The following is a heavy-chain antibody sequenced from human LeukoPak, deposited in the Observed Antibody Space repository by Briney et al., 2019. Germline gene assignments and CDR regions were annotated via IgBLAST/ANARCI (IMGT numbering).Heavy chain of an antibody. CDR1: GFTFSNYA. D-gene: IGHD6-19*01. J-gene: IGHJ4*02. V-gene: IGHV3-23*01. CDR2: IGGSGDTT. Sequence: GGSLRLSCAASGFTFSNYAMSWVRQAPGKGLEWVSGIGGSGDTTYYADSEKGRFTISRDNSRNTLFLQMNSLRVEDTAVYFCARESFRALAGYLDYWGQGSLVIVSS. CDR3: ARESFRALAGYLDY.